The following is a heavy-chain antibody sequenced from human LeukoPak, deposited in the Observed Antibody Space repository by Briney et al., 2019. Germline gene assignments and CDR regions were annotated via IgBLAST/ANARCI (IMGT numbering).Heavy chain of an antibody. CDR3: ARRPGIAVARYYFDY. Sequence: PGGSLRLSCAASGFTFSSYWMSWVRQAPGKGLEWVANIKQDGSEKYYVDSVKGRFTISRDNAKNSLCLQMNSLRAEDTAVYYCARRPGIAVARYYFDYWGQGTLVTVSS. D-gene: IGHD6-19*01. CDR2: IKQDGSEK. J-gene: IGHJ4*02. CDR1: GFTFSSYW. V-gene: IGHV3-7*01.